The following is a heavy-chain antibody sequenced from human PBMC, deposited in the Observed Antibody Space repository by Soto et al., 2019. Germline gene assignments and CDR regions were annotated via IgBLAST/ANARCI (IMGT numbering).Heavy chain of an antibody. Sequence: GASVKVSCKASGYTFTGYYMHWVRQAPGQGLEWMGWINPNSGGTNYAQKFQGWVTMTRDTSISTAYMELSRLRSDDTAVYYCARDKNGSGNYYYYGMDVWGQGTTVTVSS. CDR2: INPNSGGT. J-gene: IGHJ6*02. CDR1: GYTFTGYY. V-gene: IGHV1-2*04. D-gene: IGHD3-10*01. CDR3: ARDKNGSGNYYYYGMDV.